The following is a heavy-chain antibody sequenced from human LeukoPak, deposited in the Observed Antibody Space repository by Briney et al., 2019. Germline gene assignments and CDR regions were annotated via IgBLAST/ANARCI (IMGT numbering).Heavy chain of an antibody. V-gene: IGHV4-39*01. CDR1: GGSGGSISSSSYY. CDR2: IYYTGNT. J-gene: IGHJ4*02. D-gene: IGHD1-26*01. CDR3: ARIQRGAVDY. Sequence: PSETLSLTCTVSGGSGGSISSSSYYWGWIRQPPGKGPEWIGMIYYTGNTHYNPSLKSRVTISADTSKNQFSLKLSSVNAADTGIYYWARIQRGAVDYWGQGTLVIGSS.